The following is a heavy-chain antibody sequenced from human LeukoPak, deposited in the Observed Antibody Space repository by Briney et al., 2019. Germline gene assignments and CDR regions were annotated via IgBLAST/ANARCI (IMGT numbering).Heavy chain of an antibody. CDR2: ILPIFGTA. V-gene: IGHV1-69*13. D-gene: IGHD5-18*01. CDR3: AKEGDTALVTGYFDL. Sequence: ASVKVSCKSSGGTFGSYVISWVRQAPGQGLEWMGGILPIFGTAHYAQKFQGRLTITADESTCTVYMEMSSLRSEDTAMYYCAKEGDTALVTGYFDLWGRGTLVTVSS. CDR1: GGTFGSYV. J-gene: IGHJ2*01.